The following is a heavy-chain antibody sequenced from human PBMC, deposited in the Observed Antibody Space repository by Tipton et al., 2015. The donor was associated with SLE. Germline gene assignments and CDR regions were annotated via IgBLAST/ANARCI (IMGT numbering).Heavy chain of an antibody. CDR3: ARGVAYYYDSGAFDV. D-gene: IGHD3-22*01. J-gene: IGHJ3*01. CDR2: ISHSGST. Sequence: TLSLTCAVYGGSLTGYVWSWIRQPPGKGLEWIGEISHSGSTNYNPSLKSRVTISRDTSGKQVSLKLSSVTAADTAVYYCARGVAYYYDSGAFDVWGQGTMVTVSS. CDR1: GGSLTGYV. V-gene: IGHV4-34*01.